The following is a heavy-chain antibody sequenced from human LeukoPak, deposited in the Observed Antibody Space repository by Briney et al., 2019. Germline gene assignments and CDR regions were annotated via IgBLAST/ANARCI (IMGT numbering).Heavy chain of an antibody. CDR2: IYYSGHT. J-gene: IGHJ5*02. V-gene: IGHV4-39*07. CDR1: GDSISTNVYY. CDR3: ARVGWTQLKFVFDP. D-gene: IGHD1-1*01. Sequence: SETLSLTCAVSGDSISTNVYYWGWIRQPPGKGLEWIGCIYYSGHTYYNESLKSRVTLSIDRSKNQFSLRLNSVTAADTAMYYCARVGWTQLKFVFDPWGLGTVVSVSS.